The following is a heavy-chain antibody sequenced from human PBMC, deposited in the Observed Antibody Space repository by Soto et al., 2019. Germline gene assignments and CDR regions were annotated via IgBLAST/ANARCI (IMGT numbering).Heavy chain of an antibody. CDR1: GFTVSSYE. J-gene: IGHJ3*02. Sequence: PGGSLRLSCAASGFTVSSYEMDWVRQAPGKGLEWVAYISISGGTIYYGDSVEGRFTISRDNVDNSLYLQMNSLRAEDTAVYYCTKEKSVINSGYDAFDIWGRGTVVTVSS. CDR2: ISISGGTI. CDR3: TKEKSVINSGYDAFDI. D-gene: IGHD5-12*01. V-gene: IGHV3-48*03.